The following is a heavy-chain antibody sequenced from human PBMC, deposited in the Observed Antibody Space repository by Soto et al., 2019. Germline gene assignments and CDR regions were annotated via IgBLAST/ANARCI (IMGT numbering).Heavy chain of an antibody. CDR2: INPSGGST. V-gene: IGHV1-46*01. Sequence: QVQLVQSGAEVKKPGASVKVSCKASGYTFTSYYMHWVRQAPGQGLEWMGIINPSGGSTSYAQKFKGRVTMTRDTSTSTVYMELSSLRSEDTAVYYCARDLIASVVGGAYFDYWGQGTLVTVSS. CDR3: ARDLIASVVGGAYFDY. D-gene: IGHD2-15*01. CDR1: GYTFTSYY. J-gene: IGHJ4*02.